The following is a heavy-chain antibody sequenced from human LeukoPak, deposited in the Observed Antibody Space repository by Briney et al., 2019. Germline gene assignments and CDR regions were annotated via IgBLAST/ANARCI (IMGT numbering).Heavy chain of an antibody. CDR2: ISRSSSTI. V-gene: IGHV3-48*02. J-gene: IGHJ4*02. CDR3: ARAPAHYDSSGYFDY. D-gene: IGHD3-22*01. Sequence: GGSLRLSCAASGLIFSSYNMNWVRQAPGKGLEWVSYISRSSSTIHYADSVKGRFTISRDNAKNSLYLQMNSLRDEDTAVYYCARAPAHYDSSGYFDYWGQGTLVTVSS. CDR1: GLIFSSYN.